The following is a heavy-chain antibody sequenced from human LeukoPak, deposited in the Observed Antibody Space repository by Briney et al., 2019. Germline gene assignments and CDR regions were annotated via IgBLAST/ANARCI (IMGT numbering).Heavy chain of an antibody. CDR3: ARDLPNDEIFAVVPLFDY. CDR2: IKHDGSEQ. Sequence: GGSLRLSCAASGFTFSSYWMSWVRQAPGKGLEWVANIKHDGSEQYYGDSVKGRFTISRDNAKNSLYLQMNGLRAEDTAVYYCARDLPNDEIFAVVPLFDYWGQGTLVTVSS. D-gene: IGHD3-3*01. V-gene: IGHV3-7*01. CDR1: GFTFSSYW. J-gene: IGHJ4*02.